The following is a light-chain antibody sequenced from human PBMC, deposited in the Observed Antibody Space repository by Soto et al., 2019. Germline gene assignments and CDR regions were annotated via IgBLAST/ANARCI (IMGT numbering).Light chain of an antibody. CDR1: QSIRSN. J-gene: IGKJ1*01. CDR2: GAS. V-gene: IGKV3-15*01. Sequence: EVVMTQSPATLSVSPGETATLSCRASQSIRSNLAWYQQKPGQAPRLLIYGASTRATGIPGRFSGSGSVTEFTLTISSLQFEDFAVYYCHQYKNWPRTFGQGTKVEIK. CDR3: HQYKNWPRT.